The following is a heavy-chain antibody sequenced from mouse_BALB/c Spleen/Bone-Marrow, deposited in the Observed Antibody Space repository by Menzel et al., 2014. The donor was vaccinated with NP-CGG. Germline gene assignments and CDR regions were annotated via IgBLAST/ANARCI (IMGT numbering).Heavy chain of an antibody. Sequence: VQRVESGPGLVAPSQSLSITCTVSGFSLTINGVSWVRQPPGKGLEWLGVIWGDGSTKYHSALISRLSISKDNSKSRVFLKLNSLHTDDTATYYCAKPEDGYAMDYWGQGTSVTVSS. CDR1: GFSLTING. CDR2: IWGDGST. V-gene: IGHV2-3*01. CDR3: AKPEDGYAMDY. J-gene: IGHJ4*01. D-gene: IGHD2-3*01.